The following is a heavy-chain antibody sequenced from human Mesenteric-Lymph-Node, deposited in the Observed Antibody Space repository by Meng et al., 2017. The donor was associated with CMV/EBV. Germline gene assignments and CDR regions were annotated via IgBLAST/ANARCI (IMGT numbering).Heavy chain of an antibody. J-gene: IGHJ6*02. D-gene: IGHD2-15*01. V-gene: IGHV4-34*12. CDR1: GGSFSGYF. CDR2: IIHTGST. CDR3: ARDQDPVGRGLDV. Sequence: SETLSLTCSVFGGSFSGYFWTWVRQPPGKGLEWIGEIIHTGSTDYNPSLKSRVTMSVDTSKNQFSLKLSSVTAADTAVYYCARDQDPVGRGLDVWGQGTTVTVSS.